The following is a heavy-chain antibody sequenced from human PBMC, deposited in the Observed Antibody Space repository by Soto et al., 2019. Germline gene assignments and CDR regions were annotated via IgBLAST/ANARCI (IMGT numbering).Heavy chain of an antibody. CDR3: VKDGDSISRNKPLDY. D-gene: IGHD3-22*01. CDR1: GFTFTTYA. Sequence: GSLLLTCSASGFTFTTYAVCWVRQAPGKGLEWVSSISVSGDRTFYADSVKGRFTISRDNSRNTLHLQMNSLRAEDTAVYYCVKDGDSISRNKPLDYWGQGTLVTVYS. J-gene: IGHJ4*02. V-gene: IGHV3-23*01. CDR2: ISVSGDRT.